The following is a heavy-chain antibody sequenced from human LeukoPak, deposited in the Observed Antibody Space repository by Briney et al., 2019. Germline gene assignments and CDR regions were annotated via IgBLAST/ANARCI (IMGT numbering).Heavy chain of an antibody. Sequence: PSETLSLTCTVSGGSISSSSYYWGWIRQPPGKGLEWIASIYHSGSTYYNPSLKSRVTISVDRSKNHCSLKLSSVTAVDTAVDCCARAVVTAILVFDYWGQGTLVTVSS. CDR2: IYHSGST. V-gene: IGHV4-39*02. CDR1: GGSISSSSYY. CDR3: ARAVVTAILVFDY. D-gene: IGHD2-21*02. J-gene: IGHJ4*02.